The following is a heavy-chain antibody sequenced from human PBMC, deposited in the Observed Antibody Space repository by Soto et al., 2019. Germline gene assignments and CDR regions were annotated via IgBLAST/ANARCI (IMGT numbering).Heavy chain of an antibody. D-gene: IGHD5-12*01. V-gene: IGHV3-64D*08. CDR1: GFTFSSYA. Sequence: PGGSLRLSCSASGFTFSSYAMHWVRQAPGKGLEYVSAISSNGGSTYYADSVKGRFTISRDNSKNTLYLQMSSLRAEDTAVYYCVKDFGHQRGIVATSVGVRLRYYYGMDVWGQGTTVTVSS. CDR2: ISSNGGST. CDR3: VKDFGHQRGIVATSVGVRLRYYYGMDV. J-gene: IGHJ6*02.